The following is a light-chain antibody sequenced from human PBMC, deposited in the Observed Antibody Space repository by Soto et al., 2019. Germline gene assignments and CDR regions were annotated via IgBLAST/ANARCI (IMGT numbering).Light chain of an antibody. Sequence: EIVLTQSPATLSLSPGERATLSCRASQSVSTFLAWYQQKPGQAPRLLIYAASNRATGIPARFSGSGSGTDYSLTISSLVPEDVAAYYCQHRCNCPPFTFGHGTKVDFK. V-gene: IGKV3-11*01. CDR2: AAS. J-gene: IGKJ3*01. CDR1: QSVSTF. CDR3: QHRCNCPPFT.